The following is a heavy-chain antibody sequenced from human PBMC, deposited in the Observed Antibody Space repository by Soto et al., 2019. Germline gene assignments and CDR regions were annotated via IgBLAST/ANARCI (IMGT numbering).Heavy chain of an antibody. J-gene: IGHJ6*02. CDR1: GGTFSSYA. D-gene: IGHD2-15*01. Sequence: QVQLVQSGAEVKKPGSSVKVSCKASGGTFSSYAISWVRQAPGQGLEWMGGIIPIFGTANYAQKFQGRVTITADESTSTAYMELSSLRSEDTAVYYCARGPGGGNDRPGYYYYGMDVWGQGTTVTVSS. CDR3: ARGPGGGNDRPGYYYYGMDV. V-gene: IGHV1-69*12. CDR2: IIPIFGTA.